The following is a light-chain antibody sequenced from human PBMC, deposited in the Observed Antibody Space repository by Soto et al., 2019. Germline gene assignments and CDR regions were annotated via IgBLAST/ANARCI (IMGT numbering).Light chain of an antibody. Sequence: QSALTQPASVSGSPGQSITISCTATSGDVGDFNYVTWYQQHPGKAPKLMIYEVINRPSGVSNRFSGSKSGNTASLTISGLQADDEADYYCTSYTVSSTFVFGTGTKAHRP. V-gene: IGLV2-14*01. J-gene: IGLJ1*01. CDR2: EVI. CDR3: TSYTVSSTFV. CDR1: SGDVGDFNY.